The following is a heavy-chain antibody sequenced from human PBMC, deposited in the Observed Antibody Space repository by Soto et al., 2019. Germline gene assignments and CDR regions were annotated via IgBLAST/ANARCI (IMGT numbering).Heavy chain of an antibody. CDR3: VRHNCPIDCYSLGY. J-gene: IGHJ4*02. Sequence: GGSLRLSCAASSFTFRSYGMHWVRRAPGKGLEWVATTSYDGNRKYYADSVKGRFTISRDNANNTLYLQMNSLRAEDTAVYYCVRHNCPIDCYSLGYWGLGKLVNVS. CDR1: SFTFRSYG. D-gene: IGHD2-21*02. V-gene: IGHV3-30*03. CDR2: TSYDGNRK.